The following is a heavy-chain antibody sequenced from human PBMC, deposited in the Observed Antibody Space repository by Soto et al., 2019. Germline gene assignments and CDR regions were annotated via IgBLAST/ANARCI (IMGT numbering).Heavy chain of an antibody. CDR1: GFTFSSYA. J-gene: IGHJ4*02. CDR3: ARDSAVLRFLEWVFDY. Sequence: GGSLRLSCAASGFTFSSYAMHWVRQAPGKGLEWVAVISYDGSNKYYADSVKGRFTISRDNSKNTLYLQMNSLRAEDTAVYYCARDSAVLRFLEWVFDYWGQGTLVTVSS. V-gene: IGHV3-30*04. CDR2: ISYDGSNK. D-gene: IGHD3-3*01.